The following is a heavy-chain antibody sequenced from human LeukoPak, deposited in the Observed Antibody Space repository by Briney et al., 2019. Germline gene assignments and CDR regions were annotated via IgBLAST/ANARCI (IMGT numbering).Heavy chain of an antibody. Sequence: GGSLRLSCAASGFTFRSYAMNWVRQAPGKGLEWVSGISNSGDTTYYADSVKGRFTISRDNSKNTLYLQMDSLRAEDTAVYYCARDRSYGDYAEFDYWGQGTLVTVSS. J-gene: IGHJ4*02. CDR1: GFTFRSYA. V-gene: IGHV3-23*01. D-gene: IGHD4-17*01. CDR3: ARDRSYGDYAEFDY. CDR2: ISNSGDTT.